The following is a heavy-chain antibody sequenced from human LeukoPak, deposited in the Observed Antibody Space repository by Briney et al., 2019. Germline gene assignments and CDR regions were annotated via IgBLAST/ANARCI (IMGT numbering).Heavy chain of an antibody. J-gene: IGHJ6*03. Sequence: ASVKVSCKASGYMLTGYYMHWVRQAPGQGLEWMGWINPNSGGTNYAQKFQGRVTMTRDTSISTAYMDLSRLRSDDTAVYYCARVKAVTGTPVYYMDVWGKGTTVTVSS. V-gene: IGHV1-2*02. CDR1: GYMLTGYY. CDR2: INPNSGGT. CDR3: ARVKAVTGTPVYYMDV. D-gene: IGHD6-19*01.